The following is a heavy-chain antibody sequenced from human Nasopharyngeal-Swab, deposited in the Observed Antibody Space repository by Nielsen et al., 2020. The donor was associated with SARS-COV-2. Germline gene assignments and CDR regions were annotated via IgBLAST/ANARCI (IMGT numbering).Heavy chain of an antibody. CDR2: INPSGGNT. CDR3: ARSHRRFAYYDILTGYHNWFDP. V-gene: IGHV1-46*01. D-gene: IGHD3-9*01. Sequence: ASVKVSCKASGYTFTSYYMHWVRQAPGQGLEWMGIINPSGGNTKYSQKFQGRVTITRDTSASTAYMELSSLRSEDTAVYYCARSHRRFAYYDILTGYHNWFDPWGQGTLVTVSS. CDR1: GYTFTSYY. J-gene: IGHJ5*02.